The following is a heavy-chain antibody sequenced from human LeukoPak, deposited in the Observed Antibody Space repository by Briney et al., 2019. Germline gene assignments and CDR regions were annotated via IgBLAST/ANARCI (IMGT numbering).Heavy chain of an antibody. Sequence: PGGSLRLSCAASGFTFSSYGMNWVRQAPGKGLEWVSSISSSSSYIYYADSVKGRFTISRDNAKNSLYLQMNSLRAEDTAVYYCARVECSGGSCYLSDYYYYYMDVWGKGTTVTVSS. V-gene: IGHV3-21*01. D-gene: IGHD2-15*01. CDR1: GFTFSSYG. J-gene: IGHJ6*03. CDR2: ISSSSSYI. CDR3: ARVECSGGSCYLSDYYYYYMDV.